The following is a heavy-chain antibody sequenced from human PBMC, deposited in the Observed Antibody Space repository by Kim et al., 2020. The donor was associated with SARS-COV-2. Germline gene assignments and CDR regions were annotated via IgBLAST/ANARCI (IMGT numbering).Heavy chain of an antibody. CDR3: ARDQQLGPYGWFDP. CDR2: IIPIFGTA. V-gene: IGHV1-69*13. J-gene: IGHJ5*02. D-gene: IGHD6-13*01. Sequence: SVKVSCKASGGTFSSYAISWVRQAPGQGLEWMGGIIPIFGTANYAQKFQGRVTITADESMSTAYMELSSLRSEDTAVYYCARDQQLGPYGWFDPWGQGTLVTVSS. CDR1: GGTFSSYA.